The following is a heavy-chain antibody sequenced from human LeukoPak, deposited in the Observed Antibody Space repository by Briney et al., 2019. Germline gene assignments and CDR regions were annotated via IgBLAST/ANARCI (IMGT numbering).Heavy chain of an antibody. Sequence: SETLSLTCAVSGDSISSDPYSWSWIRQPPGKGLEWIGNIYHSGTTYYNPSLKSRVTISVDTSKNQFSLKLSSVTAADTAVYYCARAKRITMIVPSAFDIWGQGTMVTVSS. CDR3: ARAKRITMIVPSAFDI. D-gene: IGHD3-22*01. J-gene: IGHJ3*02. V-gene: IGHV4-30-2*01. CDR2: IYHSGTT. CDR1: GDSISSDPYS.